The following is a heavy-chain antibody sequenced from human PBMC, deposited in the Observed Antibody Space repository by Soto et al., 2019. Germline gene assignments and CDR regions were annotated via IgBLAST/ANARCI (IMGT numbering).Heavy chain of an antibody. CDR3: ARDVGYCSGGSCPPAWFDP. J-gene: IGHJ5*02. Sequence: ASVKVSCKASGYTFTGYYMHWVRQAPGQGLEWMGWINPNSGGTNYAQKFQGRVTMTRDTSISTAYMELSSLRSEDTAVYYCARDVGYCSGGSCPPAWFDPWGQGTLVTVSS. V-gene: IGHV1-2*02. CDR2: INPNSGGT. D-gene: IGHD2-15*01. CDR1: GYTFTGYY.